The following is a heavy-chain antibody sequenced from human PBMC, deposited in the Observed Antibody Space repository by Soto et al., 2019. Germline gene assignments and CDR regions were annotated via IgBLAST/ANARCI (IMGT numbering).Heavy chain of an antibody. CDR1: GVSISSGNW. Sequence: SETLSLTCAVSGVSISSGNWWTWVRQTPQRGLEYIGEIFHDGTANYYPSFERRVAISVDTSKNQSSLKLTSVTAADTAIYFCARLVYDTRLNYMYFDFWGQGALVTVSS. V-gene: IGHV4-4*02. J-gene: IGHJ4*02. D-gene: IGHD2-8*01. CDR3: ARLVYDTRLNYMYFDF. CDR2: IFHDGTA.